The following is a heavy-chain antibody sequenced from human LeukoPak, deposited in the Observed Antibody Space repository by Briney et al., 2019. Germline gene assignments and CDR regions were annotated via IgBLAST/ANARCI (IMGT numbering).Heavy chain of an antibody. Sequence: PGGSLRLSCAASGFTFSSYAMSWVRQAPGKGLEWVSAISGSGGSTYYADSVKGRFTISRDNSKNTLYLQMNSLRAEDTAAYYCATGIVVVITGGYFDYWGQGTLVTVSS. D-gene: IGHD3-22*01. J-gene: IGHJ4*02. CDR1: GFTFSSYA. CDR3: ATGIVVVITGGYFDY. V-gene: IGHV3-23*01. CDR2: ISGSGGST.